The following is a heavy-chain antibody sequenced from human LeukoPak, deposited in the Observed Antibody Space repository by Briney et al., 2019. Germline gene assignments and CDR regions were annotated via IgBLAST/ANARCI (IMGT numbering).Heavy chain of an antibody. J-gene: IGHJ6*02. CDR2: IYYSGST. Sequence: SETLSLTCAVSGGSITSGGYSWTWIRQPPGKGLEWIGYIYYSGSTNYNPALKSRVTISVDTSKNQFSLKLSSVTAADTAVYYCARYPQNYYYYGMDVWGQGTTVTVSS. CDR1: GGSITSGGYS. CDR3: ARYPQNYYYYGMDV. V-gene: IGHV4-61*08.